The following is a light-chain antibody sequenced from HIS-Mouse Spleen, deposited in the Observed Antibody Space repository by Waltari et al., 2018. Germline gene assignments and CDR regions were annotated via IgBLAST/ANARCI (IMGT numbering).Light chain of an antibody. CDR1: QSVSSN. CDR3: QQYNNWPPYT. J-gene: IGKJ2*01. V-gene: IGKV3-15*01. CDR2: GAS. Sequence: EIVMTQSPATLSVSPGERATLSCRASQSVSSNLAWSQQKPGKGPRLLIYGASTRATGSPARFSGSGSGTEFTLTISSLQSEDFAVYYCQQYNNWPPYTFGQGTKLEIK.